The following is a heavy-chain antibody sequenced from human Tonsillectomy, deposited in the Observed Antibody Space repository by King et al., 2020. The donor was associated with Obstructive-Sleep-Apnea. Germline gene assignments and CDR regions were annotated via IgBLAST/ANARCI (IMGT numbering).Heavy chain of an antibody. CDR2: VAYSGST. J-gene: IGHJ4*02. D-gene: IGHD6-6*01. CDR1: GGSISNYY. Sequence: QLQEAGPGLVKPSETLSLTCTVSGGSISNYYWSWIRQPPGKGLEWIWYVAYSGSTNYNPSLKSPVTISVDTSTNHFSLKLSSVTAADTAVYYCARDSSIFYYFDYWGQGTLVTVSS. CDR3: ARDSSIFYYFDY. V-gene: IGHV4-59*01.